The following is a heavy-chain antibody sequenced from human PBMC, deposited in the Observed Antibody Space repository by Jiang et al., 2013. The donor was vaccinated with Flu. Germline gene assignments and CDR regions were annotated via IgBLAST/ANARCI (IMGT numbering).Heavy chain of an antibody. Sequence: SCRASGYTFSTYGIIWVRQAPGQGPEWMGWIGVFNGKTNYAQNVQGRVTMTTDTSTSTAYMELRGLRSDDTAVYYCARVGTTGSYYSDYWGQGTLVTVSS. CDR3: ARVGTTGSYYSDY. CDR2: IGVFNGKT. V-gene: IGHV1-18*01. CDR1: GYTFSTYG. J-gene: IGHJ4*02. D-gene: IGHD3-10*01.